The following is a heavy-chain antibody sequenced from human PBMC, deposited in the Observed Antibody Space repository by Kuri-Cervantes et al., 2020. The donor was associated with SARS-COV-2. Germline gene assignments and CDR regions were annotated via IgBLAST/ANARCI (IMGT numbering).Heavy chain of an antibody. CDR3: ARDPRIAVAGWEYYYYYYGMDV. Sequence: SCTVFGGYISSYYWSWIRQPAGKGLEWIGRIYTSGSTNYNPSLKSRVNMSVDTSKNQFSLKLSSVTAADTAVYYCARDPRIAVAGWEYYYYYYGMDVWGQGTTVTVSS. V-gene: IGHV4-4*07. CDR2: IYTSGST. D-gene: IGHD6-19*01. J-gene: IGHJ6*02. CDR1: GGYISSYY.